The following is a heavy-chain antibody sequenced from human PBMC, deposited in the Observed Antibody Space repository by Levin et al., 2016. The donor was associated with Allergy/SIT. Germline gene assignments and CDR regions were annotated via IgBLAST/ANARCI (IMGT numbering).Heavy chain of an antibody. CDR2: IIPIFGTA. D-gene: IGHD3-3*01. Sequence: WVRQAPGQGLEWMGGIIPIFGTANYAQKFQGRVTITADESTSTAYMELSSLRSEDTAVYYCARDGDYVFWSGYYNYYYYMDVWGKGTTVTVSS. J-gene: IGHJ6*03. CDR3: ARDGDYVFWSGYYNYYYYMDV. V-gene: IGHV1-69*01.